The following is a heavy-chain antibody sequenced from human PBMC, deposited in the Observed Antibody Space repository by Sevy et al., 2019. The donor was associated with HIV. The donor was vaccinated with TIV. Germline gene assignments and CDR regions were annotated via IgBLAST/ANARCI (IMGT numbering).Heavy chain of an antibody. Sequence: TLSLTCTVSGGSISSGSYYWSWIRQPAGKGLEWIGRIYTSGSTNYNPSLKSRVTISVDTSKNQFSVKLRSVTAADTAVYYCARVYYYYDSSGYYPYYYYYMDVWGKGTTVTVSS. CDR3: ARVYYYYDSSGYYPYYYYYMDV. CDR2: IYTSGST. CDR1: GGSISSGSYY. V-gene: IGHV4-61*02. J-gene: IGHJ6*03. D-gene: IGHD3-22*01.